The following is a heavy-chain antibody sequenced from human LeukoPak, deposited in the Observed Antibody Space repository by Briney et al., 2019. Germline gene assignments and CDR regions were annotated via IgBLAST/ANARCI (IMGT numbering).Heavy chain of an antibody. D-gene: IGHD1-1*01. J-gene: IGHJ4*02. Sequence: GGSLRLSCAASGFTFSSSGMHWVRQAPGKGLEWVAVISYDGSNKYYADSVKGRFTISRDNSKNTLYLQMNSLRAEDTAVYYCARERKYDSNFDYGGQGTLVTVSS. V-gene: IGHV3-30*03. CDR1: GFTFSSSG. CDR2: ISYDGSNK. CDR3: ARERKYDSNFDY.